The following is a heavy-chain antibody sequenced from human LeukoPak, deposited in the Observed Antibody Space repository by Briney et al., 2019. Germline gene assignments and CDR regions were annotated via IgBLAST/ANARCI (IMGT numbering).Heavy chain of an antibody. V-gene: IGHV1-2*02. D-gene: IGHD2-2*01. CDR3: ARARYCSSTSCSGGKNWFDP. CDR2: VNPNSGGT. CDR1: VYTFTGYY. Sequence: SSVNVSRKASVYTFTGYYMHWVRQAPGQGLEWMGWVNPNSGGTNYAQKFQGRVTMTRDTSISTAYMELSRLRSDDTAVYYCARARYCSSTSCSGGKNWFDPWGQGTLVTVSS. J-gene: IGHJ5*02.